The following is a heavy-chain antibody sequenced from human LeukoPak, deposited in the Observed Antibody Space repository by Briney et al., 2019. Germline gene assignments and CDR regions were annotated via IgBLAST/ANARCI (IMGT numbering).Heavy chain of an antibody. CDR3: ARDSYYYDSSGYYLFDY. CDR2: ISYDGSNK. J-gene: IGHJ4*02. Sequence: QPGGSLRLSCAASGFTFSSYAMHWVRQAPGKGLEWVAVISYDGSNKYYADSVKGRFTISRDNSKNTLYLQMNSLRAEDTAVYYCARDSYYYDSSGYYLFDYWGQGTLVTVSS. V-gene: IGHV3-30*04. CDR1: GFTFSSYA. D-gene: IGHD3-22*01.